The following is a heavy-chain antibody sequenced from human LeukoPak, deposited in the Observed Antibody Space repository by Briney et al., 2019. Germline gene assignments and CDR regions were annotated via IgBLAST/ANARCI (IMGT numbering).Heavy chain of an antibody. J-gene: IGHJ4*02. V-gene: IGHV3-23*01. CDR3: AKDLRGTNWYPFDY. D-gene: IGHD7-27*01. CDR1: GFTFTTYA. CDR2: ISASGGNT. Sequence: GGCLRLSCAASGFTFTTYAMSWVRQAPGKGLEWVSAISASGGNTYYADSVKGRFTISRDNSKNTLYLQMNGLGAEDTAIYYCAKDLRGTNWYPFDYWGQGTLVTVSS.